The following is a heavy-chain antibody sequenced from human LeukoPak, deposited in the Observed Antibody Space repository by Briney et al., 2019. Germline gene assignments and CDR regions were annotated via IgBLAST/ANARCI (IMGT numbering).Heavy chain of an antibody. Sequence: GGSLRLSCAASGFSFSSYAMDWVRQAPGKGLEWVAVISGDGVNKYYAESVKGRFTISRDKSKNTLYLQMNSLRAEDTAVYYCARDFPLAADDAFDIWGQGTMVTVSS. J-gene: IGHJ3*02. CDR2: ISGDGVNK. V-gene: IGHV3-30-3*01. D-gene: IGHD6-13*01. CDR1: GFSFSSYA. CDR3: ARDFPLAADDAFDI.